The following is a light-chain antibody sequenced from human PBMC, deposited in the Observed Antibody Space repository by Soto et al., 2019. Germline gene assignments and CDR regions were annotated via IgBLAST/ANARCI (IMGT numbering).Light chain of an antibody. CDR1: LSVFSRSNNNNY. V-gene: IGKV4-1*01. J-gene: IGKJ1*01. CDR2: WAS. Sequence: DIVMTQSPDSLAVSLGERATVNCKSSLSVFSRSNNNNYLAWYQQKPGQSPKLLISWASTRESGVPDRFSGSGSVKDFTLTISSLQVEDVGVYYCQQYYNNPHMFGQGTKVELK. CDR3: QQYYNNPHM.